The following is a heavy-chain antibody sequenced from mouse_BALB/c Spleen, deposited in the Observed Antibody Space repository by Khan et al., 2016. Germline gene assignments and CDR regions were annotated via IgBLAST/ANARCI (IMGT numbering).Heavy chain of an antibody. V-gene: IGHV7-3*02. J-gene: IGHJ4*01. CDR1: GFTFTDYY. Sequence: EVELVESGGDLVQPGGSLRLSCATSGFTFTDYYMSWVRQPPGKALEWLGFIRNKANGYTTEYSASVKGRFTISSDNSQSILYLQLHALRAEDSATYYCARDGYYPYAMDYWGQGTSVTVSS. CDR3: ARDGYYPYAMDY. CDR2: IRNKANGYTT. D-gene: IGHD2-3*01.